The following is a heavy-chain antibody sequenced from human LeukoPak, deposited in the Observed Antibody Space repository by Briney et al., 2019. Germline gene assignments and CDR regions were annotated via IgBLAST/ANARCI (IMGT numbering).Heavy chain of an antibody. CDR3: ARYEYASGHFDY. D-gene: IGHD3-10*01. CDR2: IYYSGST. CDR1: GGSISSYY. V-gene: IGHV4-59*08. J-gene: IGHJ4*02. Sequence: SETLSLTCTVSGGSISSYYWSWIRQPPGKGLEWIGYIYYSGSTNYNPSLKSRVTISVDTSKNQFSLKLSSVTAADTAVYYCARYEYASGHFDYWGQGSLVTVSS.